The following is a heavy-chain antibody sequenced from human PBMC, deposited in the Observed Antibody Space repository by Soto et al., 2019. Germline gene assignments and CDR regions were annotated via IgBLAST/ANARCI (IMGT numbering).Heavy chain of an antibody. D-gene: IGHD3-22*01. CDR1: GYTFTSYY. V-gene: IGHV1-46*01. J-gene: IGHJ4*02. Sequence: ASVKVSCKASGYTFTSYYMHWVRQAPGQGLEWMGIINPSGGSTRYAQKYQGRVTMTRDTSTSTVYMELSSLRSEDTAVYYCARGLIYDSSGYYFDYWGQGTLVTVSS. CDR3: ARGLIYDSSGYYFDY. CDR2: INPSGGST.